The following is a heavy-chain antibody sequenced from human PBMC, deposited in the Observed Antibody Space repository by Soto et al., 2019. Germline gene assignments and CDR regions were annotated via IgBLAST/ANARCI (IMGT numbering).Heavy chain of an antibody. J-gene: IGHJ5*01. CDR3: AKDRVMGATGDRFDS. CDR1: GFTFSNYA. CDR2: ISSADST. Sequence: GWSLRLSCVASGFTFSNYAMNWVRQAPGKGLEWVSVISSADSTDYADSVKGRSTISRDNSKNTLYLQIKSLRAEDTAVYYCAKDRVMGATGDRFDSWGQGTMVTVSS. V-gene: IGHV3-23*01. D-gene: IGHD1-26*01.